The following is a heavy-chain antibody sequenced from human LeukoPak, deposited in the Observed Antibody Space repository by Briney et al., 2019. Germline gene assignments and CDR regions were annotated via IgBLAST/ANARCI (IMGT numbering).Heavy chain of an antibody. V-gene: IGHV3-11*05. CDR3: ARVTLYAESALDY. CDR1: GFTFSDYY. Sequence: TGGSLSLSCAASGFTFSDYYMSWIRQAPGKGLEWVSYFSGSSSYTIYADSVKGRFPISRDNAKNSLSLQMNSLRADDTALYYCARVTLYAESALDYWGQETLVSVST. CDR2: FSGSSSYT. J-gene: IGHJ4*02. D-gene: IGHD4-17*01.